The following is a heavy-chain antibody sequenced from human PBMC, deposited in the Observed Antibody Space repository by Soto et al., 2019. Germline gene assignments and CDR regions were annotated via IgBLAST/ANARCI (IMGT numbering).Heavy chain of an antibody. CDR2: ISTHNGNT. CDR3: AREGILGLFDAYDL. CDR1: VFTSSG. J-gene: IGHJ3*01. D-gene: IGHD3-3*01. V-gene: IGHV1-18*04. Sequence: QDQLVQSGAEVKKPGASVKVSCKASVFTSSGISWVRQAPGQRLEWMGWISTHNGNTIYAQKFQGRVIMTMDTSTITVYMEFRSLLPDDTAVYLCAREGILGLFDAYDLWGQGTMVTVSS.